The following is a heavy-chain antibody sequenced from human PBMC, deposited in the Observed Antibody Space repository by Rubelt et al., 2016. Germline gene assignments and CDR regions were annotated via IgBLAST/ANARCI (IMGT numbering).Heavy chain of an antibody. CDR2: INHGGST. D-gene: IGHD6-19*01. CDR3: ARGWYSSGWRYYFDY. J-gene: IGHJ4*02. Sequence: QVQLQQWGAGLLKPSETLSLTCAVYGGSFSGYYWSWIRQPPGKGLEWIGEINHGGSTNYNPSLKSRVTISVDTSKNHLSLKMSSVTAADTAVYYCARGWYSSGWRYYFDYWGQGTLVTVSS. CDR1: GGSFSGYY. V-gene: IGHV4-34*01.